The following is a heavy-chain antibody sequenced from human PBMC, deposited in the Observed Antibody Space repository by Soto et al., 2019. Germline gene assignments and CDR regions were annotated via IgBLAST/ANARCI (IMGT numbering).Heavy chain of an antibody. CDR2: IVVGSGYT. Sequence: SVKVSCKASGFTLTNSAVQWVRQARGQGLEWIGWIVVGSGYTNYAQKFHERVTITRDMATSTAYMELSSLRSEDTAVYYCAAANCGNDVCLGLFAIDVWGQGTTVTVSS. D-gene: IGHD2-8*01. CDR1: GFTLTNSA. CDR3: AAANCGNDVCLGLFAIDV. V-gene: IGHV1-58*01. J-gene: IGHJ6*02.